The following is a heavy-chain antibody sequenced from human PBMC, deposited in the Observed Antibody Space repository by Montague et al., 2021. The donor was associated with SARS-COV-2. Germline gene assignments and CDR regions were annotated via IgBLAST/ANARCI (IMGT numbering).Heavy chain of an antibody. J-gene: IGHJ6*02. V-gene: IGHV4-34*01. Sequence: SETLSLTCAVYGGSFSDYHWTWIRQSPGGGLEWIGQINCGGSTKYNPSLRSRVTISIDTSKNQFSLKLTSVTAADTAVYYCARGSWHIVVVTAIRDGYYGMDVWGQGTTVTVSS. D-gene: IGHD2-21*02. CDR1: GGSFSDYH. CDR2: INCGGST. CDR3: ARGSWHIVVVTAIRDGYYGMDV.